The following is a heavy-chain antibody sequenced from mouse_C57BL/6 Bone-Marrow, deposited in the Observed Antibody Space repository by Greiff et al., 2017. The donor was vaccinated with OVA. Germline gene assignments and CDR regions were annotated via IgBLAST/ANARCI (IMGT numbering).Heavy chain of an antibody. J-gene: IGHJ2*01. CDR2: IRLKSDNYAT. D-gene: IGHD1-1*01. CDR1: GFTFSNYW. V-gene: IGHV6-3*01. Sequence: EVQGVESGGGLVQPGGSMKLSCVASGFTFSNYWMNWVRQSPEKGLEWVAQIRLKSDNYATHYAESVKGRFTISRDDSKSSVYLQMNNLRAVDTGIYYCTAYYYGSSYFDYWGQGTTLTVSS. CDR3: TAYYYGSSYFDY.